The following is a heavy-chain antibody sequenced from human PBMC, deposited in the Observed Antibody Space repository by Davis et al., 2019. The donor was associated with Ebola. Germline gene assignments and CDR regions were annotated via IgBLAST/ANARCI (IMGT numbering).Heavy chain of an antibody. D-gene: IGHD4-23*01. J-gene: IGHJ4*02. CDR2: IYPGDSDT. Sequence: GESLKISCKGSGYSFTSYWISWVRQLPGNGLEWMGMIYPGDSDTRYSPSFQGPVTISVDQSISTAYLQWSSLKASDTAMYYCTRSISYRGSNSDYWGQGTLVTVSS. CDR1: GYSFTSYW. V-gene: IGHV5-51*01. CDR3: TRSISYRGSNSDY.